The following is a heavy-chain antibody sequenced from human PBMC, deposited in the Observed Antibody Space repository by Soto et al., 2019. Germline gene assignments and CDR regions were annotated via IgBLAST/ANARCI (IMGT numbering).Heavy chain of an antibody. V-gene: IGHV3-30-3*01. J-gene: IGHJ4*02. CDR3: ARGYCSGGSCYFLDY. CDR1: GFTFRSFA. Sequence: PGVSLRLSCAASGFTFRSFAMHWVRQAPGKGLEWVTIISYDGSNKYYADSVKGRFTISRDNSKNTLYLQMNSLRAEDTAVYFCARGYCSGGSCYFLDYWGQGTLVTVSS. D-gene: IGHD2-15*01. CDR2: ISYDGSNK.